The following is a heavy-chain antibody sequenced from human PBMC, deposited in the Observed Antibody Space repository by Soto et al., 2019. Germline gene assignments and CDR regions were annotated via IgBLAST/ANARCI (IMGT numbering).Heavy chain of an antibody. CDR3: AKLRAYGSSWYYDEYFQH. CDR2: INPYSGGT. D-gene: IGHD6-13*01. J-gene: IGHJ1*01. CDR1: GYTFTGYY. Sequence: ASVKVSCKASGYTFTGYYMHWVRQAPGQGLEWMGWINPYSGGTNYAQKFQGWVTMTRDTSMSTAYMELRSLRSDDTAVYYCAKLRAYGSSWYYDEYFQHWGQGTLVTVSS. V-gene: IGHV1-2*04.